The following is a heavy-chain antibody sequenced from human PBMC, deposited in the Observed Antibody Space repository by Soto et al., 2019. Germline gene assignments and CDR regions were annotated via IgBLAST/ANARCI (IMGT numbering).Heavy chain of an antibody. J-gene: IGHJ4*02. Sequence: ASVKVCCKSSGDTLTISDIDGVRQAPGQGLEWMGWISAYNGNTNYAQKLQGRVTMTTDTSTSTAYMELRRLRSDDTAVYYCARDAAVGLFDYWGQGTLVTVSS. CDR2: ISAYNGNT. CDR1: GDTLTISD. CDR3: ARDAAVGLFDY. D-gene: IGHD1-26*01. V-gene: IGHV1-18*04.